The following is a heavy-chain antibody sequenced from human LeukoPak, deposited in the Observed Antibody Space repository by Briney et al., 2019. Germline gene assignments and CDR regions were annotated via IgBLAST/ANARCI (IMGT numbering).Heavy chain of an antibody. J-gene: IGHJ5*02. D-gene: IGHD3-16*02. Sequence: ASVKVSCKASGYTFTSYDINWVRQATGQGLEWMGWMNPNTGNTGSAQRFQGRVTMTRDTSISTAYMELSSLRSEDTAVYYCARGPLVRLPSSFDPWGQGTLVTVSS. V-gene: IGHV1-8*01. CDR1: GYTFTSYD. CDR3: ARGPLVRLPSSFDP. CDR2: MNPNTGNT.